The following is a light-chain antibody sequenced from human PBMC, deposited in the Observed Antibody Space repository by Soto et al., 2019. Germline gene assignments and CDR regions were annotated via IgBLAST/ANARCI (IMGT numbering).Light chain of an antibody. CDR1: QSVGST. Sequence: IVMTQSQATLSVSPGERVTLSWRASQSVGSTLAWYQRRPGQSPRLLIYGASTRVTGLPARFSGSGSGTEFTLTISSLQSEDFAVYYCQQYNDWPPTWTFGQGTKVDI. CDR3: QQYNDWPPTWT. J-gene: IGKJ1*01. V-gene: IGKV3-15*01. CDR2: GAS.